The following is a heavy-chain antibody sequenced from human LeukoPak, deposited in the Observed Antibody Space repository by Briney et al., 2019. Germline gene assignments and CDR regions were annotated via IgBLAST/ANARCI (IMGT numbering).Heavy chain of an antibody. CDR3: ARDRGYCSSTSCYSWFDP. Sequence: SETLSLTCTVSGGSISSYYWSWIRQPPGKGLEWIGYIYYSGSTNYNPSLKSRVTISVDTSKNQFSLKLSSVTAADTAVYYCARDRGYCSSTSCYSWFDPWGQGTLVTVSS. D-gene: IGHD2-2*01. J-gene: IGHJ5*02. V-gene: IGHV4-59*01. CDR1: GGSISSYY. CDR2: IYYSGST.